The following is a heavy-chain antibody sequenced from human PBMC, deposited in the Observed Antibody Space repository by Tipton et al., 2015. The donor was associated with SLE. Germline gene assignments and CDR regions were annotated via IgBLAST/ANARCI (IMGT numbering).Heavy chain of an antibody. CDR2: IADTGSP. V-gene: IGHV4-34*01. CDR1: GGSFSGYH. Sequence: TLSLTCAVYGGSFSGYHWTWIRQPPGQGLEWIGEIADTGSPNYNPSLKSRVTISLDTSKSQFSLILNSLTAADTAVYYCARGPFQRWPPGACWGQGTLVTVSS. D-gene: IGHD6-19*01. J-gene: IGHJ4*02. CDR3: ARGPFQRWPPGAC.